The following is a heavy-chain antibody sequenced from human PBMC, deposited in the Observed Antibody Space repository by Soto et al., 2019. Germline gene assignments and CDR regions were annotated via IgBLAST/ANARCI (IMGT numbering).Heavy chain of an antibody. D-gene: IGHD6-19*01. CDR3: VRDYSSGRGHNWFGP. J-gene: IGHJ5*02. Sequence: PGGSLRPSCAASGFMFSSYSMNWVRQAPGKGLEWVSSISLSSKYIYYADSVKGRFTISRDNAKNSLSLQMNSLRAEDSAVYYCVRDYSSGRGHNWFGPWGQGTLVTVSS. CDR1: GFMFSSYS. CDR2: ISLSSKYI. V-gene: IGHV3-21*01.